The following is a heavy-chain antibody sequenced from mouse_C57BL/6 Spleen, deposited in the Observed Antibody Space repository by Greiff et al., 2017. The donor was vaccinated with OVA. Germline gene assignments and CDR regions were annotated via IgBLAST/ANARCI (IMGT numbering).Heavy chain of an antibody. D-gene: IGHD4-1*01. V-gene: IGHV8-8*01. J-gene: IGHJ1*03. Sequence: VKLVESGPGILQPSQTLSLTCSFSGFSLSTFGMGVGWIRQPSGKGLEWLAHIWWDDDKYYNPALKSRLTISKDTSKNQVFLKIANVDTADTATYYCARMGTGSYWYFDVWGTGTTVTVSS. CDR1: GFSLSTFGMG. CDR2: IWWDDDK. CDR3: ARMGTGSYWYFDV.